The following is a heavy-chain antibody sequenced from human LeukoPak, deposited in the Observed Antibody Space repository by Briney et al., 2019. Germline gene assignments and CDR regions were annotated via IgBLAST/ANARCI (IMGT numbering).Heavy chain of an antibody. CDR2: ISSSII. V-gene: IGHV3-11*04. Sequence: GGSLRLSCAASGFTFSDYYMSWIRQAPGKGLEWVSYISSSIIYYADSVKGRFTISRDNAKNSLYLQMNSLRDEDTAVYYCARDYAYAFDIWGQGTMVTVSS. D-gene: IGHD4-17*01. J-gene: IGHJ3*02. CDR3: ARDYAYAFDI. CDR1: GFTFSDYY.